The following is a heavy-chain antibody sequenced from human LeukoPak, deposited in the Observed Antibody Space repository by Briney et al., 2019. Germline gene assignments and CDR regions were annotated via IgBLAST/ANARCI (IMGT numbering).Heavy chain of an antibody. CDR2: IYYSGST. CDR1: GYSISSGYY. CDR3: ARELNYGDLTDY. Sequence: PSETLSLTCTVSGYSISSGYYWGWIRQPPGKGLEWIGSIYYSGSTYYNPSLKSRVTISVDTSKNQFSLKLSSVTAADTAVYYCARELNYGDLTDYWGQGTLVTVSS. V-gene: IGHV4-38-2*02. D-gene: IGHD4-17*01. J-gene: IGHJ4*02.